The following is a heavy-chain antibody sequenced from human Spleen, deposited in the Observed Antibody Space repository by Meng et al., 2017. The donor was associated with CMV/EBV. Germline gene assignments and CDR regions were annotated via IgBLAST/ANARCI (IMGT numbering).Heavy chain of an antibody. V-gene: IGHV4-34*01. CDR2: INHSGST. J-gene: IGHJ5*02. CDR1: GGSISSYY. D-gene: IGHD3-3*01. Sequence: SETLSLTCTVSGGSISSYYWSWIRQPPGKGLEWIGEINHSGSTNYNPSLKSRVTISVDTSKNQFSLKLSSVTAADTAVYYCARARVLRFLEWSLGFDPWGQGTLVTVSS. CDR3: ARARVLRFLEWSLGFDP.